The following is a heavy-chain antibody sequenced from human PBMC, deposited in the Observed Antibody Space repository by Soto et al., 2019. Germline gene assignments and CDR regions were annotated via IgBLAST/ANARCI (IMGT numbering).Heavy chain of an antibody. V-gene: IGHV1-69*10. J-gene: IGHJ4*02. CDR3: ARALAEYSSAEKEY. CDR1: GCTFSSFT. Sequence: APVKVSCKASGCTFSSFTIRWVRQAPGQGLEWMGGINPILGIAIYAQKFQGRVTITVDKSTSTAYMELSSLRSEDTAVYYCARALAEYSSAEKEYWGQGTLVTVSS. CDR2: INPILGIA. D-gene: IGHD6-6*01.